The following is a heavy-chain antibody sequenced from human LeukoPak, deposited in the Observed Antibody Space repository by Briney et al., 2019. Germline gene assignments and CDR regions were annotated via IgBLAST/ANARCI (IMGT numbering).Heavy chain of an antibody. CDR3: ARDYSSGWPNFDY. J-gene: IGHJ4*02. CDR2: ISTYNGNT. CDR1: GYTFTSYG. Sequence: ASVNVSCKASGYTFTSYGISWVRQAPGQGLEWMGWISTYNGNTNYAQKVQGRVTMTTDTSTSTAYMELRSLRSDDTAVYYCARDYSSGWPNFDYWGQGTLVTVSS. D-gene: IGHD6-19*01. V-gene: IGHV1-18*01.